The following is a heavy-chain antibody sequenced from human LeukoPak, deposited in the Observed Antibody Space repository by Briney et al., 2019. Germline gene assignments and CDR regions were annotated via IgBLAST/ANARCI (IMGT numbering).Heavy chain of an antibody. D-gene: IGHD6-19*01. CDR3: AKDPWLTSAYFQH. CDR1: GFTFSSYA. J-gene: IGHJ1*01. V-gene: IGHV3-23*01. Sequence: AGGSLRLSCAASGFTFSSYAMSWGRQAPGKGLEWVSAISGSGGSTYYADSVKGRFTISRDNSKNTLYLQMNSLRAEDTAVYYCAKDPWLTSAYFQHWGQGTLVTVSS. CDR2: ISGSGGST.